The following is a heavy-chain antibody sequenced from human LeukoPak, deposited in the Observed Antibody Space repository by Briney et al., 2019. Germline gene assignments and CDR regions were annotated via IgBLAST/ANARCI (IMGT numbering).Heavy chain of an antibody. J-gene: IGHJ4*02. CDR2: ISYDGSNK. Sequence: GSLRLSCAASGFTFSSYAMHWVRQAPGKGLEWVAVISYDGSNKYYADSVKGRFTISRDNSKNTLYLQMNSLRAEDTAVYYCARARGRSYYYDSSGYYWYDYWGQGTLVTVSS. V-gene: IGHV3-30*14. D-gene: IGHD3-22*01. CDR3: ARARGRSYYYDSSGYYWYDY. CDR1: GFTFSSYA.